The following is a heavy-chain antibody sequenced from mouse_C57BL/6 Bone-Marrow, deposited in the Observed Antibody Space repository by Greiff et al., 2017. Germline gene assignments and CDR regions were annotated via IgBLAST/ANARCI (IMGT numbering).Heavy chain of an antibody. D-gene: IGHD2-10*02. V-gene: IGHV1-82*01. CDR2: IYPGDGDT. Sequence: QVQLQQSGPELVKPGASVKISCKASGYAFSSSWMNWVKQRPGKGLEWIGRIYPGDGDTNYNGKFKGKATLTADKSSSTAYMQLSSLTSEDSAVDFCARGGYEVRKGFDYWGQGTTLTVSS. J-gene: IGHJ2*01. CDR1: GYAFSSSW. CDR3: ARGGYEVRKGFDY.